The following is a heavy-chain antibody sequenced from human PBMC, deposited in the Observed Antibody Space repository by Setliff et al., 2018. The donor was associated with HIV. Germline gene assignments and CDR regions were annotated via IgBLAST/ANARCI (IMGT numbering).Heavy chain of an antibody. CDR1: GDSISTDY. D-gene: IGHD3-10*01. V-gene: IGHV4-31*03. CDR3: ARGLDYYGSGSYLPLGY. CDR2: IYNTGST. Sequence: PSETLSLTCTVSGDSISTDYWTWIRQHPGKGLEWIGYIYNTGSTYHSPSLESRVTISIDTSKRQFSLKLSSVTAADTAVYYCARGLDYYGSGSYLPLGYWGQGTLVTVSS. J-gene: IGHJ4*02.